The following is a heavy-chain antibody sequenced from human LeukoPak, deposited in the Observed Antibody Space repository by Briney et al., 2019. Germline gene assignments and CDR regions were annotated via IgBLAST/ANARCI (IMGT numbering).Heavy chain of an antibody. Sequence: GESLKISCQGSGYRSTSYWIGWVRQMPGKGLEWMGIIYPGDSDTRYSPSFQGQVTISADKSISTAYLQWSSLKASDTAMYYCASKDSSGYYSNWGQGTLVTVSS. CDR1: GYRSTSYW. D-gene: IGHD3-22*01. CDR2: IYPGDSDT. V-gene: IGHV5-51*01. J-gene: IGHJ4*02. CDR3: ASKDSSGYYSN.